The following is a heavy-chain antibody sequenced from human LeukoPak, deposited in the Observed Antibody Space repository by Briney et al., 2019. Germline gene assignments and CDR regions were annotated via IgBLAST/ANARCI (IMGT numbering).Heavy chain of an antibody. J-gene: IGHJ5*02. CDR3: ARKADTARLDP. Sequence: ASVKVSCKASGYTFTSYYMHWVRQAPGQGLEWMGIINPSGGNTGYAQKFQGRVTMTRNTSISTAYMELSSLRSEDTAVYYCARKADTARLDPWGQGTLVTVSS. CDR2: INPSGGNT. V-gene: IGHV1-46*01. D-gene: IGHD6-6*01. CDR1: GYTFTSYY.